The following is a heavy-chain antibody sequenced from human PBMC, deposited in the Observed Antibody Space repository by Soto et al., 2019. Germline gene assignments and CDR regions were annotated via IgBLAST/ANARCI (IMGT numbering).Heavy chain of an antibody. CDR1: GFTFSNYA. D-gene: IGHD3-9*01. CDR3: AKEGGEMTGGMDG. V-gene: IGHV3-30*18. CDR2: ISYDGSHK. Sequence: QVQLVESGGGVVQPGRSLRLSCAASGFTFSNYAMHWVRQAPGKGLEWVAVISYDGSHKYYADSVKGRFTISRDNSKNTLYVQMNSLRAEDTAVYYCAKEGGEMTGGMDGWGQGTTVTVSS. J-gene: IGHJ6*02.